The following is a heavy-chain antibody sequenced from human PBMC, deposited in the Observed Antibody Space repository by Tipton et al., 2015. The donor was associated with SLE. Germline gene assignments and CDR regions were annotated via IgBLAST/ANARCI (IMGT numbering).Heavy chain of an antibody. J-gene: IGHJ2*01. CDR3: ARGTAKYGSGTSSWNFDL. CDR2: INHSGSS. V-gene: IGHV4-34*01. Sequence: TLSLTCAVYGGSFSGYYWSWIRQPPGKGLEWIGEINHSGSSNYNPSLKSRVTISVDTSKKQFSLKLSSVTAADTAVYYCARGTAKYGSGTSSWNFDLWGRGTLVTVSS. CDR1: GGSFSGYY. D-gene: IGHD3-10*01.